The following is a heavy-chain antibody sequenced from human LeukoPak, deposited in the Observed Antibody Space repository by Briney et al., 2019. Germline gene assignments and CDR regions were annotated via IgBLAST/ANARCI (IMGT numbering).Heavy chain of an antibody. V-gene: IGHV3-33*08. CDR2: IWYDGSNK. CDR1: GFTFSTYW. CDR3: ARDGRTDYYDSSGYSDF. J-gene: IGHJ4*02. D-gene: IGHD3-22*01. Sequence: PGGSLRLSCAASGFTFSTYWMHWVRQAPGKGLEWVAVIWYDGSNKYYADSVKGRFTISRDNSKNTLYLQMNSLRAEDTAVYYCARDGRTDYYDSSGYSDFWGQGTLVTVSS.